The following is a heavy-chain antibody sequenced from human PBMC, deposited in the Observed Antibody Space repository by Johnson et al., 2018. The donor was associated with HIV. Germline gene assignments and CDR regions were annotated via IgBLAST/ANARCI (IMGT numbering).Heavy chain of an antibody. CDR3: ANLGDYSGNNGFDI. CDR2: INWNGGST. J-gene: IGHJ3*02. D-gene: IGHD4-23*01. Sequence: VQLVESGGGVVRPGGSLRLSCAASGFTFDDYGMSWVRQAPGKGLEWVSGINWNGGSTGYADSVKGRFTISRDNANNSLLLQMNSLRAEDTAVYYCANLGDYSGNNGFDIWGQGTMVTVSS. CDR1: GFTFDDYG. V-gene: IGHV3-20*04.